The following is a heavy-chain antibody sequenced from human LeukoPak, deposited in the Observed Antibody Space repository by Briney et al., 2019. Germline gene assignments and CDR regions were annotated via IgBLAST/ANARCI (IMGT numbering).Heavy chain of an antibody. J-gene: IGHJ4*02. V-gene: IGHV4-39*07. Sequence: KPSETLSLTCTVSGGSISSSSYYWGWIRQPPGKGLEWIGSIYYSGSTYYNPSLKSRVTISVDTSKNQFSLKLSSVTAADTAVYYCARWLQFDYYFDYWGQGTLVTVSS. CDR3: ARWLQFDYYFDY. CDR1: GGSISSSSYY. CDR2: IYYSGST. D-gene: IGHD5-24*01.